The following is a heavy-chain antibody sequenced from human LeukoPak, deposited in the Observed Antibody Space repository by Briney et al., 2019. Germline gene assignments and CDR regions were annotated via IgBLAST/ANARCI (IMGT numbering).Heavy chain of an antibody. Sequence: GGSLRLSCAASGFTFSSYEMNWVRQAPGKGLEWVSYISSSGSTIYYADSVKGRFTISRDNAKSSLYLQMNSLRAEDTAVYYCASWFGELLDYWGQGTLVTVSS. D-gene: IGHD3-10*01. J-gene: IGHJ4*02. CDR3: ASWFGELLDY. CDR1: GFTFSSYE. CDR2: ISSSGSTI. V-gene: IGHV3-48*03.